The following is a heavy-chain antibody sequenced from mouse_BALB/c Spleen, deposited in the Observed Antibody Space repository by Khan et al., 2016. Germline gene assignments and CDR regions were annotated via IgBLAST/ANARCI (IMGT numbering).Heavy chain of an antibody. CDR3: TRSGYDYPFDY. Sequence: VQLQESGAELVKPGASVKLSCKASGYTFTSYYMYWVKQRPGQGLEWIGEINPSNGDTNFNERFKSKATLTVDKSSSSTYMQFSSLTSEDSAVSYCTRSGYDYPFDYWGQETLVTVSA. CDR1: GYTFTSYY. V-gene: IGHV1S81*02. J-gene: IGHJ3*01. CDR2: INPSNGDT. D-gene: IGHD2-4*01.